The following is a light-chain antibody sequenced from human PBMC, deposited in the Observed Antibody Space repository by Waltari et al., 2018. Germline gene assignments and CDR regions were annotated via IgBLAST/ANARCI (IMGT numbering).Light chain of an antibody. CDR3: QQAYSYPST. J-gene: IGKJ1*01. V-gene: IGKV1-17*01. CDR2: RAS. CDR1: QGLGNN. Sequence: DIQMTQSQSSLSASVEDSVTITCQASQGLGNNLNWYQQKPGTAPKLLIYRASNLQSVMASSLRASGSGTDFTLTINSLQPEDFATYSWQQAYSYPSTFGPGTNLEIK.